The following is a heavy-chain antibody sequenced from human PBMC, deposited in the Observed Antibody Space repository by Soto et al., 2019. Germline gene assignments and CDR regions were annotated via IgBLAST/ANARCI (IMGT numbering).Heavy chain of an antibody. V-gene: IGHV3-30*18. Sequence: QVQLVESGGGVVQPGRSLRLSCAASGFTFNNYDMHWVRQSPGKGLEWVAVTSYDGHNKYYADSVKGRFTISRDNSKNTLSLQMNSLRAEDTAVYYCAKVLSVIVADSFDIWGQGTMVTVSS. D-gene: IGHD3-22*01. CDR2: TSYDGHNK. J-gene: IGHJ3*02. CDR3: AKVLSVIVADSFDI. CDR1: GFTFNNYD.